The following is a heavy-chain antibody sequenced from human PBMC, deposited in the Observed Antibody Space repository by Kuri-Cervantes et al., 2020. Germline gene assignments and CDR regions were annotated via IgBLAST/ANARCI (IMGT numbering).Heavy chain of an antibody. CDR2: INSDGSST. Sequence: GESLKISCAASGFTFSSYWMHWVRQAPGKGLVWVSRINSDGSSTSYADSVKGRFTISRDNAKNTLYLQMNSLRAEDTAVYYCATILTGEGMDVWGQGTTVTVSS. V-gene: IGHV3-74*01. D-gene: IGHD3-16*01. CDR3: ATILTGEGMDV. J-gene: IGHJ6*02. CDR1: GFTFSSYW.